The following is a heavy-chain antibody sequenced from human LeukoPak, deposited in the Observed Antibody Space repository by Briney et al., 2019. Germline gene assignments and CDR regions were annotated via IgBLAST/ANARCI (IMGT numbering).Heavy chain of an antibody. D-gene: IGHD6-13*01. CDR3: AREDGSSWGYYFDY. J-gene: IGHJ4*02. CDR1: GFTFSSYW. Sequence: GGSLRLSCAASGFTFSSYWMHWVRQAPGKGLVWVSRINSDGSSTSYADSVKGRFTISRDNAKNTLYLQMNSLRAEDTAVYYCAREDGSSWGYYFDYWGQGTLVTVSP. CDR2: INSDGSST. V-gene: IGHV3-74*01.